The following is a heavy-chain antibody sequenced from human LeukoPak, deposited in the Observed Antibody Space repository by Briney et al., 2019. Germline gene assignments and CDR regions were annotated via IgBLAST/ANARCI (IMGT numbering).Heavy chain of an antibody. CDR3: ATNAGGYREAPFDY. J-gene: IGHJ4*02. D-gene: IGHD5-12*01. Sequence: SETLSLTCTVSGGSISSYYWNWFRQPPGKGLEWIGYTYYTGSTNYNPSLKSRVTISVDTSKNQFSLNLSSVTAADTAVYYCATNAGGYREAPFDYWGQGTLVTVSS. CDR1: GGSISSYY. V-gene: IGHV4-59*01. CDR2: TYYTGST.